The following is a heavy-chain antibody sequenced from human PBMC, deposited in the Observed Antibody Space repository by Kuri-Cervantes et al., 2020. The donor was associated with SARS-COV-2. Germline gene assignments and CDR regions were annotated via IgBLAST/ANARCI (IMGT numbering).Heavy chain of an antibody. CDR1: GFTFFSSA. J-gene: IGHJ4*02. V-gene: IGHV1-2*05. D-gene: IGHD4-23*01. CDR3: ARIRDGGLDY. CDR2: INPNNGDT. Sequence: ASVKVSCKASGFTFFSSAISWVRQAPGHGLEWMGRINPNNGDTSYAQKFQGRVTMTRDTTISTAYMELSRLRSDDTVVYYCARIRDGGLDYWGQGTLVTVSS.